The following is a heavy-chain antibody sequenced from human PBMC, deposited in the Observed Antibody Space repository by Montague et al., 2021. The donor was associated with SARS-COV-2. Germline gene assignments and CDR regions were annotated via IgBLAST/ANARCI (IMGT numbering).Heavy chain of an antibody. CDR1: GGSISPYY. Sequence: SETLSLTCTVSGGSISPYYWSWILQSPGKGLECIGYTTYSGSTAYNPSLKSRVTISMDTSKNQFSLKLSSVTAADTAVYYCARWGEYYDSPYYYYAMDVWGQGTTVTVSS. CDR3: ARWGEYYDSPYYYYAMDV. CDR2: TTYSGST. D-gene: IGHD3-3*01. V-gene: IGHV4-59*12. J-gene: IGHJ6*02.